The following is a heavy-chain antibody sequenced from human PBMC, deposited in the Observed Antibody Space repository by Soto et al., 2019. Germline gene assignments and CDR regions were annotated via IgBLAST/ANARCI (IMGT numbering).Heavy chain of an antibody. CDR1: GYTFTSYG. Sequence: QVQLVQSGAEVKKPGASVKVSCMASGYTFTSYGISWVRQAPGQGLEWMGWISTYNGNTNYAQKLQGRVTMTTDTSTSPVYMELRSPRSDDTAVYYCARGGRYDILTGSLYGMDVWGQGTTVTVSS. V-gene: IGHV1-18*01. D-gene: IGHD3-9*01. J-gene: IGHJ6*02. CDR2: ISTYNGNT. CDR3: ARGGRYDILTGSLYGMDV.